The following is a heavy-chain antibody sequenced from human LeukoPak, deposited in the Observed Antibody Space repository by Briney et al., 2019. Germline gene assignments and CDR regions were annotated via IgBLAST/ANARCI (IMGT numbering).Heavy chain of an antibody. CDR3: AKMYYNALTGSHAPYYFDY. Sequence: GGSLRLSCAASGFTFSSYGMYWVRQAPGKGLEWVAFIRYDGGQKYYADSVKGRFTISRDNSKNTLYLQMNSLGAEDTAVYYCAKMYYNALTGSHAPYYFDYWGQGPLVTVSS. V-gene: IGHV3-30*02. J-gene: IGHJ4*02. D-gene: IGHD3-9*01. CDR2: IRYDGGQK. CDR1: GFTFSSYG.